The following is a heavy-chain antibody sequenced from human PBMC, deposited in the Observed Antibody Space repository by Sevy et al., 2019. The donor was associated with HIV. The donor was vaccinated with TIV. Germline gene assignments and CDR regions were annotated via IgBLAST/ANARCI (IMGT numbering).Heavy chain of an antibody. CDR1: GFTFSDYW. D-gene: IGHD3-16*01. Sequence: GGFLRLSCAASGFTFSDYWMSWVRQAPEKGLEWVANIKQDGSKKYYVDPVKGRFIMSRDNAKNSLYLEMNSLRAEDTAVYYCARLKLHYDPYYFDLWGQGTLVTVSS. V-gene: IGHV3-7*01. J-gene: IGHJ4*02. CDR2: IKQDGSKK. CDR3: ARLKLHYDPYYFDL.